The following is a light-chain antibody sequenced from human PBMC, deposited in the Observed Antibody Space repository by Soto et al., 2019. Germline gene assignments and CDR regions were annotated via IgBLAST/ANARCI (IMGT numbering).Light chain of an antibody. V-gene: IGKV3-15*01. CDR3: QQYNNWPRT. Sequence: EIVMTQSPATLSASPGAIATLSCRASQSVSSNLAWYQQKPGQAPRLLIYGASTRATGIPARFSGSGSGTEFTLTISSLQSEDFAVYYCQQYNNWPRTFGQGTKVEIK. CDR1: QSVSSN. CDR2: GAS. J-gene: IGKJ1*01.